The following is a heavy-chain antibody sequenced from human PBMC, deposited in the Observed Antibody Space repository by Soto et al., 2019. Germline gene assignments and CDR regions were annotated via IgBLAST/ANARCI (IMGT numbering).Heavy chain of an antibody. D-gene: IGHD2-15*01. CDR2: ISGYNGNA. Sequence: QVQLVQSGAEVKEPGASVKVSCKASGYTFTNYGLSWVRQAPGQGLEWMGWISGYNGNADYAQKFRGRVTMTTDTSTSTAYLELRSLRSDDTAVYHCARDRVPFGGHKESEYWGQGTLVTVSS. CDR3: ARDRVPFGGHKESEY. V-gene: IGHV1-18*01. CDR1: GYTFTNYG. J-gene: IGHJ4*02.